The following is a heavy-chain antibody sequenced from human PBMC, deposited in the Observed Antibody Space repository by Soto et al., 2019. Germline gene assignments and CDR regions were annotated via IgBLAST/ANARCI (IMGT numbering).Heavy chain of an antibody. D-gene: IGHD6-19*01. CDR1: GFTFSSYG. CDR3: ARDSGSGWIDY. CDR2: IWYDGSNK. V-gene: IGHV3-33*01. Sequence: QVQLVESGGGVVQPGRSLRLSCAASGFTFSSYGMHWVRQAPGKGLEWVAVIWYDGSNKYYADSVKGRFTISRDNSKNTLYLQMNSLRAEDTAVYYCARDSGSGWIDYWGQGTLVTVSS. J-gene: IGHJ4*02.